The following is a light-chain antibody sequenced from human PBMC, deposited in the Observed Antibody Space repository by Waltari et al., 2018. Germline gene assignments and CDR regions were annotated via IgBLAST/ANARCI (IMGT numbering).Light chain of an antibody. CDR1: KSLLYIADKKNY. J-gene: IGKJ4*01. Sequence: DIVLTQSPDSLAVSLGERATINGKSSKSLLYIADKKNYVAWYQEKPGQPPKFRIYWASSREFGVPDRFSGCGSGTDFSLTISSLQAEDVAVYYCQQYFDSPLTFGGGTKVEIK. CDR3: QQYFDSPLT. V-gene: IGKV4-1*01. CDR2: WAS.